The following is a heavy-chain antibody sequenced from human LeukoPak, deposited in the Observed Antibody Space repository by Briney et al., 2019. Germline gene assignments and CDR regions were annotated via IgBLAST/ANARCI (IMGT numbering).Heavy chain of an antibody. Sequence: PGGSLRLSCAASGFTFSSYWMSWVRQAPGKGLEWVANIKQDGSEKYYVYSVKGRFTISRDNAKNSLYLQMNSLRAEDTAVYYCARFALVRGVIWARDYYYYYYMDVWGKGTTVTISS. CDR3: ARFALVRGVIWARDYYYYYYMDV. CDR2: IKQDGSEK. CDR1: GFTFSSYW. J-gene: IGHJ6*03. D-gene: IGHD3-10*01. V-gene: IGHV3-7*01.